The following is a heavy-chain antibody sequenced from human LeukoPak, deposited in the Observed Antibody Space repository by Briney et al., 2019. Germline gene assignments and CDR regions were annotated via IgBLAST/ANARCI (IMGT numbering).Heavy chain of an antibody. CDR3: AKSTASGYSNDY. CDR1: GFTFSSYG. D-gene: IGHD3-22*01. V-gene: IGHV3-30*18. CDR2: ISYDGSNK. Sequence: GRSLRLSCAASGFTFSSYGMHWVRQAPGKGLEWVAVISYDGSNKYYADSVKGRFTISRDNSKNTLYLQMNSLRAEDTAVYYCAKSTASGYSNDYWGQGTLVTFSS. J-gene: IGHJ4*02.